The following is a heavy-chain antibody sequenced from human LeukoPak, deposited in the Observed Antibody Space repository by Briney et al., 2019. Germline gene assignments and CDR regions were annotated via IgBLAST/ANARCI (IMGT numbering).Heavy chain of an antibody. J-gene: IGHJ4*02. V-gene: IGHV3-15*01. CDR3: TTAIYYDSSGFPYYFYY. CDR1: GFTFSNAW. Sequence: GGSLRLSCAASGFTFSNAWMSWVRQAPGKGLEWVGRIKSKTDGGTTDYAAPVKGRFTISRDDSKNTLYLQMNSLKTEDTAVYYCTTAIYYDSSGFPYYFYYWGQGTLVTVSS. CDR2: IKSKTDGGTT. D-gene: IGHD3-22*01.